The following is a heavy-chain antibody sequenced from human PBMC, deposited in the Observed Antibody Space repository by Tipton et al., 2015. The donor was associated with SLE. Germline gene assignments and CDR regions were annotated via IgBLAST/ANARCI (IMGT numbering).Heavy chain of an antibody. J-gene: IGHJ4*01. Sequence: TLSLTCIVSGGSITTTPYYWGWIRQSPEKGLEWIGQTNPSGNTNYNSSLKSRVTISVDTSNNQLSLKLTSVTAADTAVYYCARGAKERITLVRVRPYYFDYWGQGSLVTVSS. D-gene: IGHD3-10*01. CDR2: TNPSGNT. CDR3: ARGAKERITLVRVRPYYFDY. V-gene: IGHV4-39*02. CDR1: GGSITTTPYY.